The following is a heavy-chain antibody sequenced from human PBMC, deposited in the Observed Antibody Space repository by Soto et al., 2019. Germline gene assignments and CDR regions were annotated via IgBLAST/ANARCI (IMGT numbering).Heavy chain of an antibody. J-gene: IGHJ4*02. V-gene: IGHV1-69*13. CDR1: GATFSRYA. Sequence: SVYVSCKASGATFSRYAISWVPQARGQGLEWMGGIIPVFGKVNYAEKFQGRVTITADESTNTGYMELKSLTSEDTTIYYCARAGTLHDSSAYYYVYWGQGTQVT. CDR3: ARAGTLHDSSAYYYVY. CDR2: IIPVFGKV. D-gene: IGHD3-22*01.